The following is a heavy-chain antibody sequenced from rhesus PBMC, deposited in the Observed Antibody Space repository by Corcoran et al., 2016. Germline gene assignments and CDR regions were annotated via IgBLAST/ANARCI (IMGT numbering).Heavy chain of an antibody. CDR2: VVPEDGEA. CDR1: GYTFIDYY. CDR3: ATAAFDY. J-gene: IGHJ4*01. V-gene: IGHV1-111*02. Sequence: EVQLVQSGAEVKKPGASVKIHCKTSGYTFIDYYLHGVRQAPGKGLEWMGRVVPEDGEAIHAQKFQDRGTITADTSTDTAYMELSSLRSEDTAVYYCATAAFDYWGQGVLVTVSS.